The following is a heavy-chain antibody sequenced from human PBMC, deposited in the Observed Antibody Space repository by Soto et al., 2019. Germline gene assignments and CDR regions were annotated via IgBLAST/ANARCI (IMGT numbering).Heavy chain of an antibody. V-gene: IGHV1-8*02. J-gene: IGHJ4*02. CDR1: GYTFASLD. Sequence: QVQLMQSGAEVQMPGASVKVACKASGYTFASLDINWVRQTAGQGLEWMGWMSPGNGKTGYSQKFQGIISMSRDTSLSTAYLELSSLRPEDTAVYYCARGVLQGVDYWGQGTLVTVSS. CDR3: ARGVLQGVDY. CDR2: MSPGNGKT. D-gene: IGHD2-15*01.